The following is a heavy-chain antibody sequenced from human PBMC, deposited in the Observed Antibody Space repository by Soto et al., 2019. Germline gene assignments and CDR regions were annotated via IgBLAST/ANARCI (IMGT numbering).Heavy chain of an antibody. J-gene: IGHJ2*01. Sequence: EVQLVESGGGLVQPGGSLRLSCAASRFTFSHYSMNWVRQAPGKGLEWVSYISSTSSTTYYADTVKGRFTISRDNAKSSLYLQMNSLRDEDTAVYYCARDREELTTATTATSYWYFDLWGRGTLVTVSS. D-gene: IGHD4-4*01. CDR2: ISSTSSTT. CDR1: RFTFSHYS. V-gene: IGHV3-48*02. CDR3: ARDREELTTATTATSYWYFDL.